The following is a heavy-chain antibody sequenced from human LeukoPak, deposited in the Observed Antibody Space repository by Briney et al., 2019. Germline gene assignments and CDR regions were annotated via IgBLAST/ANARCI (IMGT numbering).Heavy chain of an antibody. CDR3: ARPRNDILSGFHYYYGLDV. CDR2: INSDGRST. V-gene: IGHV3-74*01. D-gene: IGHD3-9*01. J-gene: IGHJ6*02. CDR1: GFTFSSYW. Sequence: AGGSLRLSCAASGFTFSSYWMHWVRQAPGQGLVWVSRINSDGRSTSYADSVKGRFTISRDNAKNTLYLQMNSLRAEDTAVHYCARPRNDILSGFHYYYGLDVWGQGTTVTVSS.